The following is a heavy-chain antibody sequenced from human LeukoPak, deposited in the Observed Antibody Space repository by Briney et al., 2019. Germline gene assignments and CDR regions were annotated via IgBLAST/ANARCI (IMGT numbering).Heavy chain of an antibody. Sequence: SVKVSCKASGGTFSSYAISWVRQAPGQGLEWMGRIIPIFGTSNYAQKFQGRVTITTDESMSTAYMELSSLRSEYTAVYYCARGALGYYDSSGYYYKYYFDYWGQGTLVTVFS. CDR3: ARGALGYYDSSGYYYKYYFDY. CDR2: IIPIFGTS. CDR1: GGTFSSYA. D-gene: IGHD3-22*01. J-gene: IGHJ4*02. V-gene: IGHV1-69*05.